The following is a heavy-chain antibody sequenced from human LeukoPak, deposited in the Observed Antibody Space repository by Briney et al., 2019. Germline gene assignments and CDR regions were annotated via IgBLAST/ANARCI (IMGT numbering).Heavy chain of an antibody. J-gene: IGHJ4*02. Sequence: ASVKVSCKASGYTFTSYGISWVRQAPGQGLEWMGWISAYNGTTNYAQKLQGRVTMTTDTSTSTAYMELRSLRSDDTAVYYCARDWGYSGYDAITFDYWGQGTLVTVSS. CDR3: ARDWGYSGYDAITFDY. CDR1: GYTFTSYG. V-gene: IGHV1-18*01. D-gene: IGHD5-12*01. CDR2: ISAYNGTT.